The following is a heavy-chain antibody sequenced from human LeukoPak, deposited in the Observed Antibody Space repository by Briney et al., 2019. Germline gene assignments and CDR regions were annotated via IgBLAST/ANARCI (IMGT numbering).Heavy chain of an antibody. J-gene: IGHJ6*03. Sequence: ASVKVSCKASGYTFTSYGISWVRQAPGQGLEWVGWISAYNGNTNYAQKLQGRVTMTTDTSTSTVYMELRSLRSDDTAVYYCARVTALYYYMDVWDKGTTVTVSS. V-gene: IGHV1-18*01. CDR3: ARVTALYYYMDV. CDR1: GYTFTSYG. CDR2: ISAYNGNT.